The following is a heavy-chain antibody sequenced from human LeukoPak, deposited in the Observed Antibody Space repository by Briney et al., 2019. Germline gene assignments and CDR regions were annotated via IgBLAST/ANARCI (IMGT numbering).Heavy chain of an antibody. Sequence: SVKVSCKASGGTFSSYTISWVRQAPGQGLEWMGRIIPIFGIANYAQKFQGRVTITADESTSTDYMELSRLRYDDTAVYYCAREAEATMVRGVTFDYWGQGTLVTVSS. J-gene: IGHJ4*02. CDR1: GGTFSSYT. CDR3: AREAEATMVRGVTFDY. V-gene: IGHV1-69*13. D-gene: IGHD3-10*01. CDR2: IIPIFGIA.